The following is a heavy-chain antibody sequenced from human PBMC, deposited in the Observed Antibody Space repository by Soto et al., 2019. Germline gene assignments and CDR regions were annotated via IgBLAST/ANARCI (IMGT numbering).Heavy chain of an antibody. Sequence: PGGSLRLSCAASGFTFSNAWMNWVRQAPGKGLEWVGRIKSKTDGGTTDYAAPVKGRFTISRDDSKNTLYLQMNSLKTEDTAYMELSSLRSEDTAVYYCAPKLHYNWFDPWAREPWSPSPQ. CDR1: GFTFSNAW. V-gene: IGHV3-15*07. CDR2: IKSKTDGGTT. D-gene: IGHD3-10*01. CDR3: SSLRSEDTAVYYCAPKLHYNWFDP. J-gene: IGHJ5*02.